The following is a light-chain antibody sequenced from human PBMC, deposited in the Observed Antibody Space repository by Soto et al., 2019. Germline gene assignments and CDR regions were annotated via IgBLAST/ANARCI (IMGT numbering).Light chain of an antibody. CDR3: QKCDSAPWT. CDR1: QGISNY. V-gene: IGKV1-27*01. CDR2: AAS. Sequence: DIQMTQSPSSLSASVGDRVTITCRASQGISNYLAWYQQKPGKVPKLLIFAASALQSGVPYRFSGSGSGTDYTLTISSMQPEDVATYYCQKCDSAPWTFGQGTKVDIK. J-gene: IGKJ1*01.